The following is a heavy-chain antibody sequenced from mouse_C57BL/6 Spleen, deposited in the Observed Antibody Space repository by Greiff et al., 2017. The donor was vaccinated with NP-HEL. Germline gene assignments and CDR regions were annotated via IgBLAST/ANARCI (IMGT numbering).Heavy chain of an antibody. Sequence: QVHVKQSGPELVKPGASVKISCKASGYSFTSYYIHWVKQRPGQGLEWIGWIYPGSGNTKYNEKFKGKATLTADTSSSTAYMQLSSLTSEDSAVYYCARWGGLRAMDYWGQGTSVTVSS. CDR3: ARWGGLRAMDY. V-gene: IGHV1-66*01. J-gene: IGHJ4*01. CDR1: GYSFTSYY. CDR2: IYPGSGNT. D-gene: IGHD3-1*01.